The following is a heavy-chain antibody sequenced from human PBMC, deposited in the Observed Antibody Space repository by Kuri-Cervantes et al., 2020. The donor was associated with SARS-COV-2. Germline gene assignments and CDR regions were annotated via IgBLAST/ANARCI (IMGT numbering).Heavy chain of an antibody. CDR1: GYTFTSYD. CDR3: ARNDYSNPRYYGMDV. D-gene: IGHD4-11*01. CDR2: MNPNSGKT. V-gene: IGHV1-8*01. Sequence: ASVKVSCKASGYTFTSYDINWVRQATGQGLEWMGWMNPNSGKTGYAQKFQGRVTMTRDTSTSTVNMELSSLRSEDTAVYYCARNDYSNPRYYGMDVWGQGTTVTVSS. J-gene: IGHJ6*02.